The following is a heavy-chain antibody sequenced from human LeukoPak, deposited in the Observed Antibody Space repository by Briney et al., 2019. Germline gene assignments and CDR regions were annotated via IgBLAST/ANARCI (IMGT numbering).Heavy chain of an antibody. CDR2: ISSSGSPI. Sequence: GGSLRLPCATSGFTFSDYYMSWIRQAPGKGLEWVSYISSSGSPIYYADSVKGRFTISRDNAKNSLFLQMNSLRAEDTAVYYCARGSFLITFGGFIGWGQGTLVTVSS. J-gene: IGHJ4*02. CDR1: GFTFSDYY. CDR3: ARGSFLITFGGFIG. D-gene: IGHD3-16*02. V-gene: IGHV3-11*04.